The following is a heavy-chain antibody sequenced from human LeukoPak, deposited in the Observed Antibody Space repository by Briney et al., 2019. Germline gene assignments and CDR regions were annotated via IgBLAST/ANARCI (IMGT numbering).Heavy chain of an antibody. CDR3: ARENPSGYYNRPIDY. V-gene: IGHV4-59*01. CDR2: IYYSGST. Sequence: SETLSLTCTVSGGSISSYYWSWIRQPPVKGLEWIGYIYYSGSTNYNPSLKSRVTISVDTSKNQFSLKLSSVTAADTAVYYCARENPSGYYNRPIDYWGQGTLVTVSS. D-gene: IGHD3-22*01. CDR1: GGSISSYY. J-gene: IGHJ4*02.